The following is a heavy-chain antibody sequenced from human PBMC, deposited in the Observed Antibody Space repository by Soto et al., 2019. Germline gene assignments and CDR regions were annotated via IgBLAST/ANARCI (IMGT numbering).Heavy chain of an antibody. CDR2: ISSNGGST. CDR3: ARGDGVPTYYFDY. CDR1: GFTSSSYA. J-gene: IGHJ4*02. V-gene: IGHV3-64*01. D-gene: IGHD3-10*01. Sequence: EVQLVESGGGLVQPGGSLRLSCAASGFTSSSYAMHWVRQAPGKGLEYVSAISSNGGSTYYANSVKGRFTISRDNSKNTLYLQMGSLRAEDMAVYYCARGDGVPTYYFDYWGQGTLVTVSS.